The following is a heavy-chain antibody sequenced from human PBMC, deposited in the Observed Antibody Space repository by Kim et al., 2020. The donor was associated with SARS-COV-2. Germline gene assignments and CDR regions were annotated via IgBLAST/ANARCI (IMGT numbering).Heavy chain of an antibody. CDR2: IYSDGTDT. CDR1: GFTFSNYW. J-gene: IGHJ3*01. V-gene: IGHV3-74*01. D-gene: IGHD6-19*01. CDR3: ARKQWMAVPWDAYDV. Sequence: GGSLRLSCAAYGFTFSNYWMHWVRQAPGKGLEWVSRIYSDGTDTLYADSVKDRFITSRDNTRDTLYLQMNSLRAEDTGLYYCARKQWMAVPWDAYDVWG.